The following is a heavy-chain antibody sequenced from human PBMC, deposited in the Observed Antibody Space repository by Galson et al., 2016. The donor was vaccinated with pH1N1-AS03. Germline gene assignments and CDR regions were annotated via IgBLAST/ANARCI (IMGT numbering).Heavy chain of an antibody. J-gene: IGHJ4*02. D-gene: IGHD3-3*01. CDR2: IHPDGSEK. V-gene: IGHV3-7*03. CDR1: GFSFSTYW. Sequence: SLRLSCAAPGFSFSTYWMSWVRQAPGKGPEWVANIHPDGSEKYYGDSVKGRFTISRDNAKNSLDLQMNSLRAEDTAVYYCGRELWGGCEYWGQGTLVTVSS. CDR3: GRELWGGCEY.